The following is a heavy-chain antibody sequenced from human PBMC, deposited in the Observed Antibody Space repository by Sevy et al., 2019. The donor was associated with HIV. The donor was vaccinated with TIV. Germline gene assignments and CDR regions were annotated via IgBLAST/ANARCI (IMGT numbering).Heavy chain of an antibody. V-gene: IGHV3-30-3*01. CDR1: GFTFSSYA. Sequence: GGSLRLSCAASGFTFSSYAMHWVRQAPGKGLEWVAVISYDGSNKYYAYSVKGRFTISRDNSKNTQYLQMNSLRAEDTAVYYCARDLGYCSSTSCSYYGMDVWGQGTTVTVSS. CDR2: ISYDGSNK. D-gene: IGHD2-2*01. CDR3: ARDLGYCSSTSCSYYGMDV. J-gene: IGHJ6*02.